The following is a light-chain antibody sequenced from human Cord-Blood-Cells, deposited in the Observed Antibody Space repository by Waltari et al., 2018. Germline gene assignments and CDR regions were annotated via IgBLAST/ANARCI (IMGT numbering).Light chain of an antibody. Sequence: DIQMTQSPSTLSASVGDRVTITCRASQSISSWLAWYQQKPGKAPKLLNYKASSLESGVPSMFSGSGSGTEFALTISSLQPDDFATYYCQQYNSYSLWTFGQGTKVEIK. CDR2: KAS. V-gene: IGKV1-5*03. J-gene: IGKJ1*01. CDR3: QQYNSYSLWT. CDR1: QSISSW.